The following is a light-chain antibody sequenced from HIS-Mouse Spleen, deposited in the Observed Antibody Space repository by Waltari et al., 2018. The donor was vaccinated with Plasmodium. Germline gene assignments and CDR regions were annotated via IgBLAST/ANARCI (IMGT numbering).Light chain of an antibody. CDR3: YSTDSSGNHRV. CDR1: ALPKKY. CDR2: EDS. Sequence: SYELTQPPSVSVSPGQTARITCSGDALPKKYAYWYQQKSGQAPVLVIYEDSKRRDGNPERVYGSSSGTMATLTISGAQVEDEADYYCYSTDSSGNHRVFGGGTKLTVL. V-gene: IGLV3-10*01. J-gene: IGLJ3*02.